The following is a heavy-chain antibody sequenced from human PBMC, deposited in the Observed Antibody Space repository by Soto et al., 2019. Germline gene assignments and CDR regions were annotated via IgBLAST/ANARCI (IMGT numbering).Heavy chain of an antibody. J-gene: IGHJ4*02. Sequence: QIQLVQSGTEVKRSGASVKVSCKTSGYSFTTYGLSWVRQAPGRGLEWVGWISGYNGNTNYAQKFQGTVILTTDTPTTTGYMEIKSLSSDDTAVYYCVRDTYYYHSSGPAPFDYWGPGTQVTVSS. V-gene: IGHV1-18*01. CDR3: VRDTYYYHSSGPAPFDY. CDR2: ISGYNGNT. D-gene: IGHD3-22*01. CDR1: GYSFTTYG.